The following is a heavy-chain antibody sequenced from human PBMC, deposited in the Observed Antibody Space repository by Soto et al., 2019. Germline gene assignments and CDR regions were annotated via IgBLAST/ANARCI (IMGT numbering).Heavy chain of an antibody. Sequence: SETLSLTCTVSGCSISSYYWSWIRQPPGRGLEWIGFIYYAGSTKYNPSLNSRVTISVDTSKNQFSLTVTSVTAEDTAVYYCARVFFSGSYPDYFDSWGQGTLVTVSS. CDR1: GCSISSYY. V-gene: IGHV4-59*08. D-gene: IGHD3-10*01. CDR2: IYYAGST. CDR3: ARVFFSGSYPDYFDS. J-gene: IGHJ4*02.